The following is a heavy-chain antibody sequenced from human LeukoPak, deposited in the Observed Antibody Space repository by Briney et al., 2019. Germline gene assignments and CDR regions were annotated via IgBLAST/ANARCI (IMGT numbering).Heavy chain of an antibody. Sequence: GGSLRLSCAASGFAFSSYAMSWVRQAPGKGLEWVSGISGSGGSTYYADPVRGRFTISRDNSKNKLYMQLNSLRAEDTAIYYCAKDGSGGYSYGRAVHYFDYWGQGTLVTVSS. D-gene: IGHD5-18*01. J-gene: IGHJ4*02. V-gene: IGHV3-23*01. CDR2: ISGSGGST. CDR1: GFAFSSYA. CDR3: AKDGSGGYSYGRAVHYFDY.